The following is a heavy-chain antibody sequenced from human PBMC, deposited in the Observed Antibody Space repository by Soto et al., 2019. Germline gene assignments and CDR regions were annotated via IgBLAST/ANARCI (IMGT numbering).Heavy chain of an antibody. V-gene: IGHV4-61*01. Sequence: QVQLQESGPGLVKPSETLSLTCSVSGDSVGSRTSYWSWIRQPPGKGLEWIGYVANSGTTIYNPSRRSRVTLELDTSNTQFSLKLASVTAADTAVYYCAMAGNDRYVDAWGQGVLVTVSS. D-gene: IGHD1-1*01. CDR2: VANSGTT. J-gene: IGHJ4*02. CDR1: GDSVGSRTSY. CDR3: AMAGNDRYVDA.